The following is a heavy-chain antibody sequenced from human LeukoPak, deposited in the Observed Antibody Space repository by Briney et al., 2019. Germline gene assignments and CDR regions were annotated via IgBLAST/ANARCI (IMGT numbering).Heavy chain of an antibody. CDR1: GFSSSDHY. CDR2: LSNSGSDI. CDR3: ARGHWGLDY. Sequence: GGSLRLSCVVSGFSSSDHYMTWTRQAPGKGLEYISYLSNSGSDIFHADSVKGRFSISRDNAKNSVYLQMNSLRVEDTAVYYCARGHWGLDYWGQGTLVTVSS. D-gene: IGHD7-27*01. J-gene: IGHJ4*02. V-gene: IGHV3-11*01.